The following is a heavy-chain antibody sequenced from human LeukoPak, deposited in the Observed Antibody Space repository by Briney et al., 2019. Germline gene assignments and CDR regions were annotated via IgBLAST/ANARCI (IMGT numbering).Heavy chain of an antibody. V-gene: IGHV3-30*18. CDR1: GFTFSSYG. Sequence: GGSLRLSCAPSGFTFSSYGMHWVRQAPGKGLEWVAVISYDGSNKYYADSVKGRFTISRDNSKNTLYLQMNSLRAEDTAVYYCAKVSSYGDYFLGYWGQETLVTLSS. D-gene: IGHD4-17*01. CDR2: ISYDGSNK. J-gene: IGHJ4*02. CDR3: AKVSSYGDYFLGY.